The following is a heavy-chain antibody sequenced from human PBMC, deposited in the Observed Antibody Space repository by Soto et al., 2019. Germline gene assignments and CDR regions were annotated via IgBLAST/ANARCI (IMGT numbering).Heavy chain of an antibody. V-gene: IGHV3-73*02. CDR2: IRSKANSYAT. Sequence: EVQLVESGGGLVQPGGSLKLSCAASGFTFSGSAMHWVRQASGKGLEWVGRIRSKANSYATAYAASVKGRFTISRDDSKNTAYLQMNSLKTEDTAVYYGTRPAEYSSSFYSDLWGRGTLVTVSS. J-gene: IGHJ2*01. D-gene: IGHD6-6*01. CDR3: TRPAEYSSSFYSDL. CDR1: GFTFSGSA.